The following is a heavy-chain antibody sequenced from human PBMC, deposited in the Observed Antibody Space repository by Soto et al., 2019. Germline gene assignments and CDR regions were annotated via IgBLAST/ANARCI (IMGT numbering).Heavy chain of an antibody. J-gene: IGHJ4*02. CDR3: ARGATMVRGVIDY. CDR1: GFTFSSYA. CDR2: ISSNGGST. D-gene: IGHD3-10*01. V-gene: IGHV3-64*01. Sequence: GGSLRLSCAASGFTFSSYAMHWVRQAPGKGLEYVSAISSNGGSTYYANSVKGRFTISRDNSKNTLYLQMGSLRAEDMAVYYCARGATMVRGVIDYWGQGTLVTVSS.